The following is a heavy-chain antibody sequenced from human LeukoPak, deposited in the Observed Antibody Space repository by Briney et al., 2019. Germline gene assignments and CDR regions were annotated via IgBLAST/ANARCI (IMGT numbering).Heavy chain of an antibody. D-gene: IGHD2-2*01. Sequence: GASVNVSCKASGGTYSSYAISGLRQAPGQGREWMGGIIPIFGTANYPQKFQGRVTITADKSTSTAYMELSSLRSEDTAVYYCARPPRYCSSTSCYDDWYFDLWGRGTLVTVSS. J-gene: IGHJ2*01. V-gene: IGHV1-69*06. CDR2: IIPIFGTA. CDR1: GGTYSSYA. CDR3: ARPPRYCSSTSCYDDWYFDL.